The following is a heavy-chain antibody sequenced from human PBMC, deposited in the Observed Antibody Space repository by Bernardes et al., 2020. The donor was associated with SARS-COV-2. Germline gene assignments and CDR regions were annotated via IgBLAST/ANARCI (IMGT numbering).Heavy chain of an antibody. CDR1: GYTFTDYW. V-gene: IGHV5-51*01. CDR2: IYPGDFDT. D-gene: IGHD3-10*01. CDR3: ARTLWFGEADFYHGLDV. Sequence: GESLKISCTGSGYTFTDYWIGWVRQMPGKGLEWMGIIYPGDFDTKYSPSFQGQVTISADTSITTAYLQWSSLKASDSAIYYCARTLWFGEADFYHGLDVWGQGTTVTVSS. J-gene: IGHJ6*02.